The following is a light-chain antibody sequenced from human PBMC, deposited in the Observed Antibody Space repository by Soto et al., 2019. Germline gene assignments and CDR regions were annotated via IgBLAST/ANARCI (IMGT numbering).Light chain of an antibody. Sequence: DIQLTQSPSSLSASVRDRVTITCRASQSIISYLNWYQQKPGKAPKLLNYAASSLQSGVPSRFNGSGSRTHFTLTISSLQPEDFATYYCQQSYSTPRTFGQGTKVEIK. V-gene: IGKV1-39*01. CDR2: AAS. CDR3: QQSYSTPRT. J-gene: IGKJ1*01. CDR1: QSIISY.